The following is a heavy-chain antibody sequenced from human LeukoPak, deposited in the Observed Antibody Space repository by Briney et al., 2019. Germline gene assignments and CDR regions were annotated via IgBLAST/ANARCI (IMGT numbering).Heavy chain of an antibody. Sequence: GSSVNVSCKASGYTFTSYGSSWVRHAPGQGLGLMEWISAYHGNTDYAQKVQGRVTMTTDTSTSTAYMELSSLRSDDTTGYYCPRGTVPTQVFDYWGQGTLVTVSS. CDR2: ISAYHGNT. V-gene: IGHV1-18*01. J-gene: IGHJ4*02. CDR3: PRGTVPTQVFDY. CDR1: GYTFTSYG. D-gene: IGHD4-17*01.